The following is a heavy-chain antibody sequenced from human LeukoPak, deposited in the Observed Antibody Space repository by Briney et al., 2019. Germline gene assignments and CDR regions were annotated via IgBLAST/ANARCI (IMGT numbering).Heavy chain of an antibody. CDR2: INTNTGNP. V-gene: IGHV7-4-1*02. Sequence: ASVKVSCKASGGTFSSYAISWVRQAPGQGLEWMGWINTNTGNPTYAQGFTGRFVFSSDTSVSTAYLQISSLKAEDTAVYYCARGWTPLWFGELFGQYYYYYYMDVWGKGTTVTVSS. D-gene: IGHD3-10*01. J-gene: IGHJ6*03. CDR1: GGTFSSYA. CDR3: ARGWTPLWFGELFGQYYYYYYMDV.